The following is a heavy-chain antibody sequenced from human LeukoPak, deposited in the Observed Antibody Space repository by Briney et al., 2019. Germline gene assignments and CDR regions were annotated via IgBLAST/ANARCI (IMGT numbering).Heavy chain of an antibody. V-gene: IGHV3-64*01. D-gene: IGHD6-13*01. Sequence: GGSLRLSCAASGFTFSSYAMHWVRQAPGKGLEYVSAISSNGGSTYYANSVKGRFTISRDNSKNTLYLQMGSLRAEDMAVYYCARDRSSSSWLNAFDIWGQGTMVTVSS. CDR2: ISSNGGST. J-gene: IGHJ3*02. CDR1: GFTFSSYA. CDR3: ARDRSSSSWLNAFDI.